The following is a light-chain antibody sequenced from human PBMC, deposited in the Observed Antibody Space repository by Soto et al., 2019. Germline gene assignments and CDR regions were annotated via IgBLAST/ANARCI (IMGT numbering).Light chain of an antibody. CDR3: AAWDASLHGYV. CDR1: MSNIGSEA. J-gene: IGLJ1*01. Sequence: QSVLTQPPSASGTPGQRVTISCSGSMSNIGSEAVNWFQQLPGTTPKVLIYGSYQRPSGVPDRFSGSKSGTSASLAISGLQSEDEADYYCAAWDASLHGYVFGTGTKVTVL. CDR2: GSY. V-gene: IGLV1-44*01.